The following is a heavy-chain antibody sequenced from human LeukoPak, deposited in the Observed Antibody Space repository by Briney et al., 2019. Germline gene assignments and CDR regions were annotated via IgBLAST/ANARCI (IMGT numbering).Heavy chain of an antibody. CDR2: IYYSGST. J-gene: IGHJ4*02. CDR1: GGAVSSGSYY. V-gene: IGHV4-61*01. CDR3: ARGSYGSGRGLGI. Sequence: PSETLSLTCTVSGGAVSSGSYYWSWIRQPPGKGLEWIGYIYYSGSTNYNPSLKSRVTISVDRSKNQFSLKLSSVTAADTAVYYCARGSYGSGRGLGIWGQGTLVTVSS. D-gene: IGHD3-10*01.